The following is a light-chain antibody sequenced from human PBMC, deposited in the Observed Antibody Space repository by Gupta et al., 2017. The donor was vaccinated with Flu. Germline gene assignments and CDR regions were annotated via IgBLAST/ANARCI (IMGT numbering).Light chain of an antibody. V-gene: IGKV2-30*01. Sequence: DGVLSQSPLSLPVTLGQPASISCRSSQSLLYRNGNTYLSWYQQRPGQSPRLLIYKVSNRDSGVPDRFSGRGSGTXFTRKSXRVEAEDVGIYYCMQAQQATFTFGXGTKVEIK. J-gene: IGKJ3*01. CDR2: KVS. CDR3: MQAQQATFT. CDR1: QSLLYRNGNTY.